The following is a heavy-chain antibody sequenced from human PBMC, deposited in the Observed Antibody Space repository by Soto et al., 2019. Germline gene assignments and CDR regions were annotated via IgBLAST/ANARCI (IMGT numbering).Heavy chain of an antibody. D-gene: IGHD1-7*01. Sequence: QVQLQQWGAGLWKPSETLSLTCAVYGGSFSGHYWSWIRQTPGKGLEWIGEINQSGSTNYNPSLKSRVTISIDTSKSQFSLKLSSVTAADTAVYYCARGGLELGNFHFDYWGQGTLVTVSS. V-gene: IGHV4-34*01. CDR2: INQSGST. CDR3: ARGGLELGNFHFDY. CDR1: GGSFSGHY. J-gene: IGHJ4*02.